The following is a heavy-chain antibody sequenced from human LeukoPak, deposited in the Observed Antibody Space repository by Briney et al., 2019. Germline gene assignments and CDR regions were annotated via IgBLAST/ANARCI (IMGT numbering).Heavy chain of an antibody. J-gene: IGHJ2*01. CDR1: GGSFSGYY. V-gene: IGHV4-34*01. D-gene: IGHD4-17*01. CDR2: INHSGST. CDR3: ARDLYGDYRYWYFDL. Sequence: SETLSLTCAVYGGSFSGYYWSWIRQPPGKGLEWIGEINHSGSTNYNPSLKSRVTISVDTSKNQFSLKLSSVTAADTAVYYCARDLYGDYRYWYFDLWGRGTLVTVSS.